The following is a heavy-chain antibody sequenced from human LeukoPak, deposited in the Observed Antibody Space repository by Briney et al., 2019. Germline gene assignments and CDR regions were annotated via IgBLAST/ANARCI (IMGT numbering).Heavy chain of an antibody. CDR1: GNDFSDFY. Sequence: ASVKVSCNASGNDFSDFYFNWVRQAPGRGLEWVGWINPHSRATHYAQRFRGRVTMEATITTAYMELNSLTSDDTAVYYCVTTSDTHTLDPWGQGTLVTVSS. D-gene: IGHD1/OR15-1a*01. V-gene: IGHV1-2*02. CDR2: INPHSRAT. CDR3: VTTSDTHTLDP. J-gene: IGHJ5*02.